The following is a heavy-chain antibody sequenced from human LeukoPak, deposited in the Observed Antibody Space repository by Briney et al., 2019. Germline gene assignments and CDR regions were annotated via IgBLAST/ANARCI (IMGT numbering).Heavy chain of an antibody. Sequence: ASVKVSCKASGYTFTSYGISWVRQAPGQGLEWMGWISAYNGNTNYAQKLQGRVTMTTDTSTSTAYMELRSLRSDDTAVYYCARGYSSSSGPNPYYYYMDVWGKGTTVTVSS. CDR2: ISAYNGNT. V-gene: IGHV1-18*01. CDR1: GYTFTSYG. CDR3: ARGYSSSSGPNPYYYYMDV. J-gene: IGHJ6*03. D-gene: IGHD6-6*01.